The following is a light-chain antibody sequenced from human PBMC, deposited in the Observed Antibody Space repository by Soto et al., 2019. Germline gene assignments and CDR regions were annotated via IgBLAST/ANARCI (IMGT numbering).Light chain of an antibody. CDR2: DNN. CDR3: GTWDTSLRTGWV. Sequence: QAVVTQPPSVSATPGQKVTISCSGSSSNIGNHYVSWYQQVPGTAPKLLIYDNNKRPSGIPDRFSGSKSGTSATLGITGLQTGDEADYYCGTWDTSLRTGWVFGGGTKLTVL. V-gene: IGLV1-51*01. J-gene: IGLJ3*02. CDR1: SSNIGNHY.